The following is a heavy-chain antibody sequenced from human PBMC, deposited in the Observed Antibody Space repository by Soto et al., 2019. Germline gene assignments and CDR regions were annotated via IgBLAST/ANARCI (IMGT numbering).Heavy chain of an antibody. D-gene: IGHD1-7*01. CDR2: ISGSGGST. J-gene: IGHJ6*02. Sequence: EVQLLESGGGLVQPGGSLRLSCAASGFTFRSYAMSWVRQAPGKGLEWVSAISGSGGSTYYADSVKGRFTISRDNSKNTLYLQMNSLRAEDTAVYYCAKELRELELDYYYYYGMDVWGQGTTVTVSS. V-gene: IGHV3-23*01. CDR3: AKELRELELDYYYYYGMDV. CDR1: GFTFRSYA.